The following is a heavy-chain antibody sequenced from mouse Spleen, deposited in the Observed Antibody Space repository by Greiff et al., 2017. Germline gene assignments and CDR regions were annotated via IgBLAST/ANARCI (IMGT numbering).Heavy chain of an antibody. CDR3: ARGTVAWFAY. Sequence: EVMLVESGGGLVQPGGSLKLSCAASGFTFSSYGMSWVRQTPDKRLELVATINSNGGSTYYPASVKGRFTISRDNAKNTLYLQMSSLKSEDTAMYYCARGTVAWFAYWGQGTLVTVSA. J-gene: IGHJ3*01. CDR2: INSNGGST. D-gene: IGHD4-1*01. CDR1: GFTFSSYG. V-gene: IGHV5-6-3*01.